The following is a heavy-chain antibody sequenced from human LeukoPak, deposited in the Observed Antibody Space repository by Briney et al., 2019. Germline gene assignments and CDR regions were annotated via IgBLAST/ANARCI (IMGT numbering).Heavy chain of an antibody. CDR2: INNDGSST. CDR1: GFTFSSYW. V-gene: IGHV3-74*01. CDR3: ARPTKEGSSWYWWFDP. J-gene: IGHJ5*02. Sequence: PGGSLRLSCAASGFTFSSYWMHWVRQAPGKGLVRVSRINNDGSSTSYADSVKGRFTISRDNAKNTLYLQMNSLRAEDTAVYYCARPTKEGSSWYWWFDPWGQGTLVTVSS. D-gene: IGHD6-13*01.